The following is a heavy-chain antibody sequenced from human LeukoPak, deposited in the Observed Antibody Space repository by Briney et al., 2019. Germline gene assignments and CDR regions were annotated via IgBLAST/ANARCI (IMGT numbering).Heavy chain of an antibody. J-gene: IGHJ5*02. CDR3: ARGTMIVVVRDWFDP. CDR2: INPNSGGT. CDR1: GYTFTGYY. V-gene: IGHV1-2*06. Sequence: ASVKVSCKASGYTFTGYYMHWVRQAPGHGLEWMGRINPNSGGTNYAQKFQGRVTMTRDASISTAYMELSRLRSDDTAVYYCARGTMIVVVRDWFDPWGQGTLVTVSS. D-gene: IGHD3-22*01.